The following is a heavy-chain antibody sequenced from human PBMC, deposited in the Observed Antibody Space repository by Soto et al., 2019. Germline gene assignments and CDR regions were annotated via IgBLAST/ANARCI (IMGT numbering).Heavy chain of an antibody. D-gene: IGHD3-10*01. Sequence: QLQLQESGPGLVKPSETLSLTCTVSGGSISSSSYYWGWIRQPPGKGLEWIGSIYYSGSTYYNPSLKSRVTISVDTSKNQFSLKLSSVTAADTAVYYCASRPQITMVRGDASPFEYWGQGTLVTVSS. J-gene: IGHJ4*02. CDR3: ASRPQITMVRGDASPFEY. CDR2: IYYSGST. CDR1: GGSISSSSYY. V-gene: IGHV4-39*01.